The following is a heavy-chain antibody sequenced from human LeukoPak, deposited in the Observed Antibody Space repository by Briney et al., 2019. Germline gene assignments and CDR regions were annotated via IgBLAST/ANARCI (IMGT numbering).Heavy chain of an antibody. CDR2: ISSSSFV. CDR1: GFTFSIYT. J-gene: IGHJ4*02. Sequence: GGSLRLSCAASGFTFSIYTMNWVRQAPGKGLEWVSSISSSSFVYYADSVKGRFTISRDNAKNSLYLQMNSLRAEDTAVYYCARIVGARGFDYWGQGTLVTVSS. V-gene: IGHV3-69-1*01. CDR3: ARIVGARGFDY. D-gene: IGHD1-26*01.